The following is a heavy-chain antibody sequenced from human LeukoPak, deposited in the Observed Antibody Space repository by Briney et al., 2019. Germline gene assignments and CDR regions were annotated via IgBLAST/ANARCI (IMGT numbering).Heavy chain of an antibody. V-gene: IGHV4-4*02. Sequence: SGTLSLTCAVSGGSISSNKCWSWVRQPPGKGLEWIGEIYHSGGTNYNPSLKSRVTISIDKSKNQFSLQLSSVTAADTAVYYCAKSRDGYNYVDYWGQGTLVTVSS. D-gene: IGHD5-24*01. CDR2: IYHSGGT. CDR1: GGSISSNKC. J-gene: IGHJ4*02. CDR3: AKSRDGYNYVDY.